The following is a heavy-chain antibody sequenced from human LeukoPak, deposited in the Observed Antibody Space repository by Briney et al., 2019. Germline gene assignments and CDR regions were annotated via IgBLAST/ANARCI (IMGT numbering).Heavy chain of an antibody. Sequence: GGSLRLSCAASGFTFSSYGTHWVRQAPGKGLEWVAVISFDGSNKYYADSVKGRFTISRDNSKNTLYLQMNSLRAEDTAVYYCAKEGSVSPYYFDYWGQGTLVTVSS. CDR2: ISFDGSNK. CDR3: AKEGSVSPYYFDY. D-gene: IGHD1-14*01. V-gene: IGHV3-30*18. CDR1: GFTFSSYG. J-gene: IGHJ4*02.